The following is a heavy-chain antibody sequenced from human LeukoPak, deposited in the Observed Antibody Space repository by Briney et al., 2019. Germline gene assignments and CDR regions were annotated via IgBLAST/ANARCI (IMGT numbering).Heavy chain of an antibody. D-gene: IGHD1-14*01. Sequence: GGSLRLSCAASGFSFSNYDMHWVRQAPGKGLEWVAVISLDGDNKYYADSVKGRFTISRDNSKNTLYLQMNSLRAEDTAVYYCAKVGNYDAFDIWGQGTMVTVSS. V-gene: IGHV3-30*18. J-gene: IGHJ3*02. CDR3: AKVGNYDAFDI. CDR1: GFSFSNYD. CDR2: ISLDGDNK.